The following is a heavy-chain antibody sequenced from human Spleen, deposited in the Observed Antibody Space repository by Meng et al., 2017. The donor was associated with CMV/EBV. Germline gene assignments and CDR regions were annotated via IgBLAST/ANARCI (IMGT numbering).Heavy chain of an antibody. D-gene: IGHD3-3*01. CDR1: GYTFIGYY. CDR2: INPNSGAT. V-gene: IGHV1-2*02. Sequence: ASVKVSCKASGYTFIGYYIHWVRQAPGHGLEWMGWINPNSGATNYAQKFQGRVTMTRDTSTSTAYMELRSLRSDDTAVYYCARDGSAIGYDFWSGYFHPNWFDPWGQGTLVTVSS. J-gene: IGHJ5*02. CDR3: ARDGSAIGYDFWSGYFHPNWFDP.